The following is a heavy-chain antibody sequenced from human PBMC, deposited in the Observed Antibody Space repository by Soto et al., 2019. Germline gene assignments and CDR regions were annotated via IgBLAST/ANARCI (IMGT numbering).Heavy chain of an antibody. J-gene: IGHJ3*02. V-gene: IGHV1-69*01. D-gene: IGHD3-10*01. CDR2: IMPSFGTV. Sequence: QVQLVQPGAEVKKPGSSVKVSCKASGGTFSSHVISWVRQAPRQGLEWMGGIMPSFGTVNYAQKFQGRVTITADESTSTAYMQLSSLRSEDTAVYYCARGIRELSMAHIWGQGTMVTVSS. CDR1: GGTFSSHV. CDR3: ARGIRELSMAHI.